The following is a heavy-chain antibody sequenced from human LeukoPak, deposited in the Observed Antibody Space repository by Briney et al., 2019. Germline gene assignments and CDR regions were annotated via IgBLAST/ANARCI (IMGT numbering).Heavy chain of an antibody. CDR2: IYSGGST. J-gene: IGHJ4*02. CDR3: SGYDSRAYYFDY. Sequence: GGSLRLSCAASGFTVSSNYMSWVRQAPGKGLEWVSVIYSGGSTYYADPVKGRFTISRDNSKNTLYLQMNSLRAEDTAVYYCSGYDSRAYYFDYWGQGTLVTVSS. D-gene: IGHD5-12*01. CDR1: GFTVSSNY. V-gene: IGHV3-53*01.